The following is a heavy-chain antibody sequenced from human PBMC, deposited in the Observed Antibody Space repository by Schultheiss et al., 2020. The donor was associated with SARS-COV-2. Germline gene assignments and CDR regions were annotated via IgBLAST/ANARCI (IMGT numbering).Heavy chain of an antibody. D-gene: IGHD6-19*01. Sequence: ASVKVSCKASGYTFTSYGVSWVRQAPGQGPEWMGWISTYNGNTNYAQKLQGRVTMTRDTSTSTVYMELSSLRSEDTAVYYCARARYSSGPDYWGQGTLVTVSS. CDR2: ISTYNGNT. V-gene: IGHV1-18*01. CDR1: GYTFTSYG. CDR3: ARARYSSGPDY. J-gene: IGHJ4*02.